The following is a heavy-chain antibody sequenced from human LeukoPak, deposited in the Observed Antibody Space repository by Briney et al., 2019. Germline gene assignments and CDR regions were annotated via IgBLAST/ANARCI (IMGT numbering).Heavy chain of an antibody. CDR3: ARMDTSCLDHGCYYGMDV. J-gene: IGHJ6*02. CDR2: ISYDGSNK. CDR1: GFTFSSYA. V-gene: IGHV3-30-3*01. D-gene: IGHD2-2*01. Sequence: PGGSLRLSCAASGFTFSSYAMYWVRQAPGKGLEWVAVISYDGSNKYYADSVKGRFTISRDNSKNTLYLQMNSLRAEDTAVYYCARMDTSCLDHGCYYGMDVWGQGTTVTVSS.